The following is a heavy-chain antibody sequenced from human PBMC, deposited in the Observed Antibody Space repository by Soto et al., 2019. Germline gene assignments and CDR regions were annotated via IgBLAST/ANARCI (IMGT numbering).Heavy chain of an antibody. V-gene: IGHV2-5*02. D-gene: IGHD6-13*01. J-gene: IGHJ4*02. CDR1: GFSFTTSSVG. Sequence: QITLTESGPTLVKPTQTLTLTCTFSGFSFTTSSVGVGWIRQPPGKALEFLALIYWDDDKRLSPSLKNRLTITKDHSKNQVVVTMTNMDPEDTATYFCAHVYWAASGTRYYFDYWGQGTLVTVSS. CDR3: AHVYWAASGTRYYFDY. CDR2: IYWDDDK.